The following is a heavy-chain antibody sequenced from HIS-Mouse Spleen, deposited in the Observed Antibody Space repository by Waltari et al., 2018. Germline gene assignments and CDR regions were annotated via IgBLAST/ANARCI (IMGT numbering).Heavy chain of an antibody. V-gene: IGHV4-34*01. CDR2: INHSGST. J-gene: IGHJ4*02. Sequence: QVQLQQWGAGLLKPSETLSLTCAVYGGSFSGYYWSGIRQPPGKGLEWIGEINHSGSTNYNPSLKSRVTISVDTSKNQFSLKLSSVTAADTAVYYCARYRKAVAGTWVDYFDYWGQGTLVTVSS. CDR3: ARYRKAVAGTWVDYFDY. D-gene: IGHD6-19*01. CDR1: GGSFSGYY.